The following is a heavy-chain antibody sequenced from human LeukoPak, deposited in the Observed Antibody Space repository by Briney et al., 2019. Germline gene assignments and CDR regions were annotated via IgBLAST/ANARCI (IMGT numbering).Heavy chain of an antibody. CDR2: IYNSGST. CDR3: ARLPVAVAGTPTYNWFDP. V-gene: IGHV4-38-2*02. J-gene: IGHJ5*02. Sequence: PSETLSLTCTVSGYSISSGYYWGWIRQPPGKGLEWIGNIYNSGSTYYNPSLKSRVTISVDTSKNQFSLKLSSVTAADTAVYYCARLPVAVAGTPTYNWFDPWGQGTLVTVSS. CDR1: GYSISSGYY. D-gene: IGHD6-19*01.